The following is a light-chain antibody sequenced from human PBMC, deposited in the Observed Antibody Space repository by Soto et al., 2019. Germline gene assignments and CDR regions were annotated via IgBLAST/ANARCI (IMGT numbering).Light chain of an antibody. CDR1: SSDVGSYNL. V-gene: IGLV2-23*01. CDR2: EGS. J-gene: IGLJ2*01. CDR3: CSFERSITLV. Sequence: QSALTQPASVSGSPGQLITISCTGSSSDVGSYNLVSWYQQLPGEAPKLMIYEGSKRPSGVSNRFSGSKSGNTASLTISGLQAEDEADYYCCSFERSITLVFGGGTKVTVL.